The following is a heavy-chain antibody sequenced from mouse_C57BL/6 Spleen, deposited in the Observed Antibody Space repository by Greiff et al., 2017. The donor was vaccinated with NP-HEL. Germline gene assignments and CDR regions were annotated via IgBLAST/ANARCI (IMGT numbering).Heavy chain of an antibody. D-gene: IGHD2-12*01. CDR3: AREDDHDGFAY. Sequence: VQLQQPGAELVRPGSSVKLSCKASGYTFTSYWMDWVKQRPGQGLEWIGNIYPSDSETHYNQKFKDKATLTVDKSSSTAYIQLSSLTSEDSAVYYCAREDDHDGFAYWGQGTLVTVSA. CDR2: IYPSDSET. CDR1: GYTFTSYW. J-gene: IGHJ3*01. V-gene: IGHV1-61*01.